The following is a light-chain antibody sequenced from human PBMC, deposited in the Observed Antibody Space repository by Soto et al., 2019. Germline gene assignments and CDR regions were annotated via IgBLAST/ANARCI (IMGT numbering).Light chain of an antibody. CDR2: EVS. CDR1: SSDLSRHNY. J-gene: IGLJ3*02. Sequence: QAVVTQPASVSGSPGQSVTISCTGTSSDLSRHNYVSWYQQHPDKAPKLIIFEVSNRPSGVSNRFSGSKSGNSASLTISGLQAEDEADYYCTSYTNNQRVFGGGTKVTVL. V-gene: IGLV2-14*01. CDR3: TSYTNNQRV.